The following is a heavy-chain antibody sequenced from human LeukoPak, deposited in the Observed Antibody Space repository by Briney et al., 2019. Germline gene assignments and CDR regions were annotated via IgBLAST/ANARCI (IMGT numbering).Heavy chain of an antibody. CDR1: GGSISSDTCY. J-gene: IGHJ6*02. V-gene: IGHV3-48*02. Sequence: ETLSLTCTVSGGSISSDTCYWGWVRQAPGKGLEWVSYISSSSSTIYYADSVKGRFTISRDNAKNSLYLQMNSLRDGDTAVYYCARGRPFGMDVWGQRTTVTVSS. CDR3: ARGRPFGMDV. CDR2: ISSSSSTI.